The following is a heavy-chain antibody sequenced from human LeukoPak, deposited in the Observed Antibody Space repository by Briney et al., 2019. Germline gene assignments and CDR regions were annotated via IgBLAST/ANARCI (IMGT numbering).Heavy chain of an antibody. D-gene: IGHD2-2*03. Sequence: GGSLRLSCVASGFALINYNMIWVRQAPGKEPEWISILNPTATSVMYADSLKGRFSVSRDNAKNTFFLHMNRLTVEDTAMYYCARDRGWIRDYWGRGTPVTLSS. J-gene: IGHJ4*02. CDR2: LNPTATSV. V-gene: IGHV3-11*01. CDR3: ARDRGWIRDY. CDR1: GFALINYN.